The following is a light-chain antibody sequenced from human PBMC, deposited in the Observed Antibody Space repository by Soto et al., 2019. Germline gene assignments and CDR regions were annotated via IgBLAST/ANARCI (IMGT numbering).Light chain of an antibody. V-gene: IGLV2-8*01. CDR3: SSLGV. Sequence: QSALTQPPSASGSPGQSVTISCTGTSNDIGGYNFVSWFQQHPGKAPKLMIYGVSQRPSGVPDRFSGSKSGNTASLTVSGLQAEDEADYYCSSLGVFGTGTRSPS. CDR2: GVS. J-gene: IGLJ1*01. CDR1: SNDIGGYNF.